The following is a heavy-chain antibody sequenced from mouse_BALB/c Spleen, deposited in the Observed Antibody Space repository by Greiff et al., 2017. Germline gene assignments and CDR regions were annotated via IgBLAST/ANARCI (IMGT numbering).Heavy chain of an antibody. D-gene: IGHD1-1*01. CDR1: GFNIKDYY. V-gene: IGHV14-4*02. CDR2: IDPENGDT. J-gene: IGHJ2*01. Sequence: EVQLQQSGAELVRSGASVKLSCTASGFNIKDYYMHWVKQRPEQGLEWIGWIDPENGDTEYAPKFQGKATMTADTSSNTAYLQLSSLTSEDTAVYYCNGYYGSREDFDYWGQGTTLTVSS. CDR3: NGYYGSREDFDY.